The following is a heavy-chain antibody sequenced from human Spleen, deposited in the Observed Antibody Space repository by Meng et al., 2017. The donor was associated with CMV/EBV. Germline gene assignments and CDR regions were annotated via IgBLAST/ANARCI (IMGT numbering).Heavy chain of an antibody. Sequence: SVKVSCKASGGTFSSYAISWVRQAPGQGLEWMGGIIPILGIANYAQKFQGRVTITADKSTSTAYVELSSLRSEDTAVYYCARDLTSYYYDSSGLFDYWGQGTLVTVSS. CDR1: GGTFSSYA. CDR2: IIPILGIA. V-gene: IGHV1-69*10. D-gene: IGHD3-22*01. J-gene: IGHJ4*02. CDR3: ARDLTSYYYDSSGLFDY.